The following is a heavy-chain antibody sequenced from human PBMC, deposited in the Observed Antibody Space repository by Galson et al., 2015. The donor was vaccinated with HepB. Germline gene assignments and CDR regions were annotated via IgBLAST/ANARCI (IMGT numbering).Heavy chain of an antibody. V-gene: IGHV3-21*01. CDR1: GFTLNKQS. J-gene: IGHJ2*01. CDR2: VSSSSSYI. CDR3: ARDMYGSGSYYPPRYWYFDL. Sequence: SLRLPCPASGFTLNKQSMNCFRPTPGKGREWVSSVSSSSSYIYYADSVKGRFTISRDNAKNSLYLQMNSLSAEDTAVYYCARDMYGSGSYYPPRYWYFDLWGRGTLVTVSS. D-gene: IGHD3-10*01.